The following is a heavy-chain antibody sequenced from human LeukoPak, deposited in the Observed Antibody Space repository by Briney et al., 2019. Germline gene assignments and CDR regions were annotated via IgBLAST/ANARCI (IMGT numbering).Heavy chain of an antibody. J-gene: IGHJ4*02. V-gene: IGHV4-59*01. D-gene: IGHD3-9*01. CDR1: GGSISSYY. Sequence: SETLSLTCTVSGGSISSYYWSWIRQPPGKGLEWIGYIYYSESTNYNPSLKSRVTISVDTSKNQFSLKLSSVTAADTAVYYCARARFDDILTGYSSFDYWGQGTLVTVSS. CDR3: ARARFDDILTGYSSFDY. CDR2: IYYSEST.